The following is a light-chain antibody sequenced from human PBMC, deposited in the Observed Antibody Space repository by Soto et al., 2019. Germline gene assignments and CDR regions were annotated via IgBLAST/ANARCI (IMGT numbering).Light chain of an antibody. CDR3: QQSDTFPAT. J-gene: IGKJ4*01. CDR1: QGIRSW. Sequence: DVQMTQSPSSVSASVGDRVTITCRASQGIRSWLAWYQQRPGKAPKLLISAASSLQSAVPSRFSGSGSGTDFTLTISILQPDDFATYYCQQSDTFPATFGGGTKAEIK. V-gene: IGKV1D-12*01. CDR2: AAS.